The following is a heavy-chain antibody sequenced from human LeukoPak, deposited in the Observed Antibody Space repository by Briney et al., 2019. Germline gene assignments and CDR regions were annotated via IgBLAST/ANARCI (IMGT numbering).Heavy chain of an antibody. Sequence: SETLSLTCAVYGGSFSGYYWSWIRQPPGKGLEWIGEIKHSGSTNYNPSLKSRVTISVDTSKNQFSLKLSSVTAADTAVYYCARGRRGLAAAGTVRRYYYYMDVWGKGTTVTVSS. J-gene: IGHJ6*03. CDR3: ARGRRGLAAAGTVRRYYYYMDV. D-gene: IGHD6-13*01. CDR1: GGSFSGYY. CDR2: IKHSGST. V-gene: IGHV4-34*01.